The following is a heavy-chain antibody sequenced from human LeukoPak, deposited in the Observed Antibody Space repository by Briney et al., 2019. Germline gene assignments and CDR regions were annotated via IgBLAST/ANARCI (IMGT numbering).Heavy chain of an antibody. D-gene: IGHD2-15*01. CDR3: ARDLVGVVGGLPYWYFDL. Sequence: SETLSLTCTVSGGSISSPSSFWSWIRKPAGKGLEWIGRIYNTGRTNYNPSLKSRVVISVDKSKNHFSLNLSSVTAADTAIYYCARDLVGVVGGLPYWYFDLWGRGTLVSVSS. V-gene: IGHV4-61*02. CDR1: GGSISSPSSF. CDR2: IYNTGRT. J-gene: IGHJ2*01.